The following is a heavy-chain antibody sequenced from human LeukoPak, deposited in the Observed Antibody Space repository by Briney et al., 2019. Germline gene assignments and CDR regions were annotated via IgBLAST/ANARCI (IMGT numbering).Heavy chain of an antibody. CDR3: ARLISGSSGYYHYYYYYYYMDV. CDR1: GYSISSGYY. Sequence: SETLSLTCAVSGYSISSGYYWGWIRQPPGKGLEWIGSIYHSGSTYYNPPLKSRVTISVDTSKNQFSLKLSSVTAADTAVYYCARLISGSSGYYHYYYYYYYMDVWGKGTTVTVSS. V-gene: IGHV4-38-2*01. J-gene: IGHJ6*03. D-gene: IGHD3-22*01. CDR2: IYHSGST.